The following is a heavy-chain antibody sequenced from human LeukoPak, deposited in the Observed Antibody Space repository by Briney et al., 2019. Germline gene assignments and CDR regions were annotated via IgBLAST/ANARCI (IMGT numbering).Heavy chain of an antibody. J-gene: IGHJ5*02. CDR3: ARGKAPDP. CDR2: INHSGST. CDR1: GGSFSGYY. V-gene: IGHV4-34*01. Sequence: SETQSLTCAVYGGSFSGYYWSWIRQPPGKGLEWIGEINHSGSTNYNPSLKSRVTISVDTSKNQFSLKLSSVTAADTAVYYCARGKAPDPWGQGTLVTVSS.